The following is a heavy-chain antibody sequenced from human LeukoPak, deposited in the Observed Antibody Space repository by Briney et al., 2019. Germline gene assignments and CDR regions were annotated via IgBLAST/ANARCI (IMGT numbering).Heavy chain of an antibody. CDR2: ISGSGGST. J-gene: IGHJ4*02. V-gene: IGHV3-23*01. CDR1: GFTFSSYG. CDR3: ARRAGAYSHPYDY. Sequence: GGTLRLSCAASGFTFSSYGMSWVRQAPGKGLEWVSAISGSGGSTYYADSVKGRFTISRDNSKNTLYLQMNSLRAGDTAVYYCARRAGAYSHPYDYWGQGTLVTVSS. D-gene: IGHD4/OR15-4a*01.